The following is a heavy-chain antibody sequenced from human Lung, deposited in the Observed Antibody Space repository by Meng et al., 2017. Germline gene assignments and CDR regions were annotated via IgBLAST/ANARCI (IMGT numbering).Heavy chain of an antibody. CDR2: ISGSGSSP. J-gene: IGHJ4*02. CDR3: AKKGWLYWGSGDDY. V-gene: IGHV3-23*04. D-gene: IGHD7-27*01. Sequence: VHLVESGGGLVQPGGSLILSCAASGFTFSRYAMSWVRQASGKGLEWVSAISGSGSSPYYADSVKDRFTISRDNSKNTLYLQMNSLRAEDTAVYYCAKKGWLYWGSGDDYWGQGTLVTVSS. CDR1: GFTFSRYA.